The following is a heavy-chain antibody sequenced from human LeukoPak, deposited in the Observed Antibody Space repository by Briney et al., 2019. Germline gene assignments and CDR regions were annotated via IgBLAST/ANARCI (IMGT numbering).Heavy chain of an antibody. D-gene: IGHD1-1*01. V-gene: IGHV4-59*01. CDR2: IYYSGST. Sequence: SETLSLTCTVSGGSISSYYWSWIRQPPGKGLEWIGYIYYSGSTNYNPSLKSRVTISVDTSKNQFSLKLSSVTAADTAVYYCARETVSRVWYDPWGQGTLVTVSS. CDR1: GGSISSYY. CDR3: ARETVSRVWYDP. J-gene: IGHJ5*02.